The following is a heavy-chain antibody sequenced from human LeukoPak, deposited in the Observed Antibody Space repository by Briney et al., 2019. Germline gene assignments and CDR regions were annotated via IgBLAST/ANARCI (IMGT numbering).Heavy chain of an antibody. CDR2: IKSKTDGGTT. Sequence: GGSLRLSCVASGFTFTNAWKSWVRQAPGKGLEWVGHIKSKTDGGTTDYSAPVKGRFIISRDDSEHTLYLQMNSLKTDDTAVYYCAKYDASVNFDYWGQGTLVTVSS. CDR3: AKYDASVNFDY. D-gene: IGHD3-16*01. J-gene: IGHJ4*02. CDR1: GFTFTNAW. V-gene: IGHV3-15*05.